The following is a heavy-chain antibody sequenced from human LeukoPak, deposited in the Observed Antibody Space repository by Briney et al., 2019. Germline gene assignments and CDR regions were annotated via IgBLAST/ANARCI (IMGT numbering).Heavy chain of an antibody. J-gene: IGHJ4*02. Sequence: GESLKISCKGSGYIFTTYWIGWVRQMPGKGLVWMGIIYPGDSDPRYSPSFQGQVTISADKSISTAYLQWSSLKASDSAMYYCVRHGLGSSWFGFDYWGQGTLVTVSS. CDR3: VRHGLGSSWFGFDY. CDR2: IYPGDSDP. D-gene: IGHD6-13*01. CDR1: GYIFTTYW. V-gene: IGHV5-51*01.